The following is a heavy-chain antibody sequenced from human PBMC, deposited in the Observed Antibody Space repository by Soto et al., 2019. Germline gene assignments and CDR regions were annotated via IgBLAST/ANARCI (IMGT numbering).Heavy chain of an antibody. CDR2: IKQDGSEK. J-gene: IGHJ5*02. CDR3: ARGIEGYCSSTSCYFWFDP. Sequence: PVGSLRLSCAASGFTFSSYWMSWVRQAPGKGLEWVANIKQDGSEKYYVDSVKGRFTISRDNAKNSLYLQMNSLRAEDTAVYYCARGIEGYCSSTSCYFWFDPWGQGTLVTVSS. V-gene: IGHV3-7*01. CDR1: GFTFSSYW. D-gene: IGHD2-2*01.